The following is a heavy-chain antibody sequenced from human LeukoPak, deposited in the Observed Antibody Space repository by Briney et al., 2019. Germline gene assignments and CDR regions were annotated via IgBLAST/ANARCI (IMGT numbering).Heavy chain of an antibody. J-gene: IGHJ6*02. Sequence: ASVKVSCKASGYTFTSYYMHWVRQAPGQGLEWMGIINPSGGNTSYAQKFQGRVTMTRDTSTSTVYMELSSLRSEDTAVYYCARDRDIALMVYAKTYYGMDVWGQGTTVTVSS. V-gene: IGHV1-46*01. CDR2: INPSGGNT. CDR1: GYTFTSYY. D-gene: IGHD2-8*01. CDR3: ARDRDIALMVYAKTYYGMDV.